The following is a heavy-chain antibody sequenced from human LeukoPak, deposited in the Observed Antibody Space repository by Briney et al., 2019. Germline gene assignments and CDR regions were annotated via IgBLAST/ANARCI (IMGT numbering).Heavy chain of an antibody. J-gene: IGHJ4*02. D-gene: IGHD2-2*01. CDR3: ARPRPYCSSTSCYFDY. CDR1: GGSFSGYY. V-gene: IGHV4-34*01. CDR2: INHSGST. Sequence: SETLSLTCAVYGGSFSGYYWSWIRQPPGKGLEWIGEINHSGSTNYNPSLKGRVTISVDTSKNQFSLKLSSVTAADTAVYYCARPRPYCSSTSCYFDYWGQGTLVTVSS.